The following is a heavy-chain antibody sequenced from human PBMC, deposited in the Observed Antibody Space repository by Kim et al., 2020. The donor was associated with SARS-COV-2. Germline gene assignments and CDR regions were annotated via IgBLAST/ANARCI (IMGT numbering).Heavy chain of an antibody. J-gene: IGHJ4*02. D-gene: IGHD3-22*01. CDR2: IWYDGSNK. CDR3: ARDPGTYYYDSSGYSPGDY. Sequence: GGSLRLSCAASGFTFSSYGMHWVRQAPGKGLEWVAVIWYDGSNKYYADSVKGRFTISRDNSKNTLYLQMNSLRAEDTAVYYCARDPGTYYYDSSGYSPGDYWGQGTLVTVSS. V-gene: IGHV3-33*01. CDR1: GFTFSSYG.